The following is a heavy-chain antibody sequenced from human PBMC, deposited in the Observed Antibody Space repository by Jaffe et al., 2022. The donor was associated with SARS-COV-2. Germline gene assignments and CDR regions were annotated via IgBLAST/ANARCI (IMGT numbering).Heavy chain of an antibody. J-gene: IGHJ4*02. D-gene: IGHD3-10*01. V-gene: IGHV4-39*01. CDR1: GGSTSSSDYY. Sequence: QLQESGPGLVKPSETLSLTCTVSGGSTSSSDYYWGWIRQPPGRGLEWIGNVYYSGGTYYNPSLKSRLTVSIDTSRNQFSLRLSSVTAADTAVYYCAILHYGNRAFDYWGQGVLVTVSS. CDR3: AILHYGNRAFDY. CDR2: VYYSGGT.